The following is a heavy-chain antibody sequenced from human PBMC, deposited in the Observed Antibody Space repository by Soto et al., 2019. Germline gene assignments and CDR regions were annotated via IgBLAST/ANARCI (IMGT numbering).Heavy chain of an antibody. D-gene: IGHD3-22*01. CDR1: GGTFSSYA. V-gene: IGHV1-69*12. J-gene: IGHJ6*02. CDR2: IIPIFGTA. Sequence: QVQLVQSGAEVKKPGSSVKVSCKASGGTFSSYALTWVRQAPGQGLEWMGGIIPIFGTANYAQKFQGRVTITADESTSTAYMELSSLRSEDTAVYYCATEGDGSGSYYYGMDVWGQGTTVTVSS. CDR3: ATEGDGSGSYYYGMDV.